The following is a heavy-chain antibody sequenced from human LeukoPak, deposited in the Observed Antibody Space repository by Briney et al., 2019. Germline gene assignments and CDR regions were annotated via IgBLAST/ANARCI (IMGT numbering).Heavy chain of an antibody. CDR2: ISASGSTT. Sequence: GGSLRLSCAASGFTFTDYAMGWVRQAPGQGLEWASTISASGSTTYYADSVRGRFTNSRDNSKNTLSLQMSSLRAEDTAVYYCAKARTHYNSGFDYWGQGTLVAVSS. CDR3: AKARTHYNSGFDY. D-gene: IGHD6-19*01. CDR1: GFTFTDYA. J-gene: IGHJ4*02. V-gene: IGHV3-23*01.